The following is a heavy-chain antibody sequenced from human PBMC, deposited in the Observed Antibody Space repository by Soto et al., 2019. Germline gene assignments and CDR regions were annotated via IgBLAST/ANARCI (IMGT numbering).Heavy chain of an antibody. CDR3: ARHPVSGSYAYYYGMDV. D-gene: IGHD1-26*01. CDR2: IIPIFGTA. Sequence: QVQLVQSGAEVKKPGSSVKVSCKASGGTFSSYAISWVRQAPGQGLEWMGGIIPIFGTANYAQKFQGRVTITADASTSTAYRELSSLRSEDTAVYYCARHPVSGSYAYYYGMDVWGQGTTVTVSS. CDR1: GGTFSSYA. V-gene: IGHV1-69*12. J-gene: IGHJ6*02.